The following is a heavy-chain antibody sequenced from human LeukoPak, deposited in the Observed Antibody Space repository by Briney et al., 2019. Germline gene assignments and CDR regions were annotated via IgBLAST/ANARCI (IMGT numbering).Heavy chain of an antibody. V-gene: IGHV4-34*01. CDR1: GGSFSGYY. Sequence: SETLSLTCAVYGGSFSGYYWSWIRQPPGKGLEWIGEINHSGSTNYNPSLKSRVTISVDTSKNQFSLKLSSVTAADTAVYCCARALYYYYMDVWGKGTTVTVSS. CDR2: INHSGST. CDR3: ARALYYYYMDV. J-gene: IGHJ6*03.